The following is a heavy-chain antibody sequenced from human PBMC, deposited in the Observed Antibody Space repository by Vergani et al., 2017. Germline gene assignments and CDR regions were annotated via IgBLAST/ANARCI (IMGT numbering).Heavy chain of an antibody. V-gene: IGHV1-69*01. Sequence: QVQLVQSGAAVKKPGSSVKVSCKASGGPFSNHGINWLRRAPGQGLAWMGGIIPLFHVANYAQKFQGRVAINPDESTNTVYMDLGSLKSEDTAIYYCARDLRPTVGVGFYHYMDVWGEGTSVIVSS. CDR2: IIPLFHVA. CDR3: ARDLRPTVGVGFYHYMDV. J-gene: IGHJ6*03. CDR1: GGPFSNHG. D-gene: IGHD1-26*01.